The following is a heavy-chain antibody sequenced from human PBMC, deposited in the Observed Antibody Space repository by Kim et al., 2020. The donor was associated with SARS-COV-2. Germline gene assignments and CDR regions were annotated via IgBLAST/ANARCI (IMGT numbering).Heavy chain of an antibody. CDR3: ARPTGSSGWSVDY. V-gene: IGHV5-51*01. J-gene: IGHJ4*02. D-gene: IGHD6-19*01. Sequence: YSPSFQGQVTISADKSISTAYLQWSSLKASDTAMYYCARPTGSSGWSVDYWGQGTLVTVSS.